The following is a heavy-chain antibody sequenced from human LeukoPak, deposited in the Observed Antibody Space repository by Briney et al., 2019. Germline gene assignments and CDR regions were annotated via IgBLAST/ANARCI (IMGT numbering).Heavy chain of an antibody. V-gene: IGHV3-15*01. Sequence: GGSLRLSCAVSGFTSSNAWMSWVRQAPGKGLEWVGRIKSKTDGGTRDYAAPVKGRFTISRGDSKNTLYLQMNSLKTEDTAVYYCTTFDYAAFLIWGQGTMVTVSS. J-gene: IGHJ3*02. CDR1: GFTSSNAW. CDR2: IKSKTDGGTR. CDR3: TTFDYAAFLI. D-gene: IGHD4/OR15-4a*01.